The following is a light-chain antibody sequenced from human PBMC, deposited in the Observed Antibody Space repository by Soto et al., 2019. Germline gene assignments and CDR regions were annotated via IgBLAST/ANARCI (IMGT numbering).Light chain of an antibody. CDR1: QTISRS. V-gene: IGKV1-39*01. J-gene: IGKJ2*01. CDR2: VAS. CDR3: QQSDSTPFN. Sequence: DIQMTQSPSSLSAYVGDRVTITCRASQTISRSLHWYQQRPGKGPKLLIYVASTLESGVPSRFSGSGSGTDFTLTISGLQPEDSATYYCQQSDSTPFNFGQGTKVEI.